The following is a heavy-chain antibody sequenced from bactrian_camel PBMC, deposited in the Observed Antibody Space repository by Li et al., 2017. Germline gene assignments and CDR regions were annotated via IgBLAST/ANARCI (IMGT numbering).Heavy chain of an antibody. CDR1: GFTFSSYA. D-gene: IGHD6*01. CDR3: VRGRSEGSWSEFAY. V-gene: IGHV3S7*01. Sequence: HVQLVESGGGLVQPGGSLRLSCAASGFTFSSYAMSWVRQAPGKGLQWVSSIYSAGDNTLYADSVKGRFTMFRDSAKDTLYLQMNSLKPEDTAVYLCVRGRSEGSWSEFAYWGQGTQVTVS. CDR2: IYSAGDNT. J-gene: IGHJ4*01.